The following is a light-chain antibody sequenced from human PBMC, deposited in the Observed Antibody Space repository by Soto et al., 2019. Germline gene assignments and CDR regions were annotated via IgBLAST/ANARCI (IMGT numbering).Light chain of an antibody. CDR2: GAS. V-gene: IGKV3-20*01. Sequence: IVLTQSPGTLSLSPGERATLSCRASQSVSSSYLAWYQQKPGQAPRLLIYGASSRATGIPDRFSGSGSGTDFTLTISRLEPEDCAVYYCQQYGSSPRTFGQGTTVEIK. CDR1: QSVSSSY. CDR3: QQYGSSPRT. J-gene: IGKJ1*01.